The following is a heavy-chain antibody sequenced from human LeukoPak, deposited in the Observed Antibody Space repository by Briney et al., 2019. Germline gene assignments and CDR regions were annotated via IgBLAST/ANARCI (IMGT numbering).Heavy chain of an antibody. CDR3: AREIGDFDY. CDR1: GFIFSSYA. V-gene: IGHV3-23*01. D-gene: IGHD3-22*01. J-gene: IGHJ4*02. CDR2: ISGDAGST. Sequence: GGSLRLSCAASGFIFSSYAMSWVRQAPGKGLEWVSVISGDAGSTYYADSVKGRFTISRDNSKNTLYLQMNSLRAEDTAVYYCAREIGDFDYWGQETLVTVSS.